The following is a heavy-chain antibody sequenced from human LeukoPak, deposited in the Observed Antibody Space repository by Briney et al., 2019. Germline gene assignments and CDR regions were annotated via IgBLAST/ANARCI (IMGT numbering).Heavy chain of an antibody. CDR1: GGSFSGYY. D-gene: IGHD1-7*01. CDR2: INDSGGT. V-gene: IGHV4-34*01. J-gene: IGHJ4*02. Sequence: KPSATLSLTCAVDGGSFSGYYYTWIRQPPGKGLGWLGEINDSGGTNYNPSLESRLTISADTSKNEFSLKLTSVTAADTALYYCARGLELRYWGQGTLVTVSP. CDR3: ARGLELRY.